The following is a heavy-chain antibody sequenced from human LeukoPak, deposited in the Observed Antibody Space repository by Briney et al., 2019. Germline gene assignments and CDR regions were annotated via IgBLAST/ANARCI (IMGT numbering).Heavy chain of an antibody. D-gene: IGHD3-10*01. J-gene: IGHJ6*02. Sequence: GGSLRLSCAASGFTFSDYYISWIRQAPGKGLEWVSYISSSGSTIYYADSVKGRSTISRDNAKNSLYLQMNSLRAEDTAVYYCARYGANYYYYGMDVWGQGTTVTVSS. CDR3: ARYGANYYYYGMDV. CDR2: ISSSGSTI. CDR1: GFTFSDYY. V-gene: IGHV3-11*01.